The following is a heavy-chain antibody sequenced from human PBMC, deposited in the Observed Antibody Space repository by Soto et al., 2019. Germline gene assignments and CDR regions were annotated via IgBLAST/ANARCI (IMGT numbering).Heavy chain of an antibody. CDR1: GFTFSSYA. D-gene: IGHD6-6*01. J-gene: IGHJ6*03. CDR3: ANPPLLAARRWYYYYMDV. V-gene: IGHV3-23*01. CDR2: ISGSGGST. Sequence: GGSLRLSCAASGFTFSSYAMSWVRQAPGKGLEWVSAISGSGGSTYYADSVKGRFTISRDNSKNTLYLQMNSLRAEDTAVYYSANPPLLAARRWYYYYMDVWGKGTTVTVSS.